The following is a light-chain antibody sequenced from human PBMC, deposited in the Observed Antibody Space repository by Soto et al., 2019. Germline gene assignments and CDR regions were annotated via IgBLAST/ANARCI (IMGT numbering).Light chain of an antibody. J-gene: IGLJ1*01. CDR3: CSYAGTNTFV. CDR1: SSDVGGYNH. Sequence: QSALTQPRSVSGSPGQSVTISCTGTSSDVGGYNHVSWYQQHPGKAPKVMIYDVIKRPSGVPERFSGSKSGNTASLTISGLQAEDEADYYCCSYAGTNTFVFGSGTKLTVL. CDR2: DVI. V-gene: IGLV2-11*01.